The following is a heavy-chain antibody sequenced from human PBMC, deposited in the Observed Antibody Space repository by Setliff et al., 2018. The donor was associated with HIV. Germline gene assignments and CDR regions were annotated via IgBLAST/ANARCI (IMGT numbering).Heavy chain of an antibody. Sequence: SETLSLTCTVSGGSISSNNYYWGWIRQPPGKGLEWIGSIYYTGNTYYSPSLKSRVTISADTSKNQFSLKLSSVTAADTAVYYCARSYCSSTSCSYYFDYWGQGTLVTVSS. D-gene: IGHD2-2*01. J-gene: IGHJ4*02. CDR1: GGSISSNNYY. V-gene: IGHV4-39*01. CDR3: ARSYCSSTSCSYYFDY. CDR2: IYYTGNT.